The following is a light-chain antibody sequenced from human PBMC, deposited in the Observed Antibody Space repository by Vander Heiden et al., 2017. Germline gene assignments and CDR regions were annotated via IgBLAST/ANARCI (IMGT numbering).Light chain of an antibody. CDR3: QAWDSSTVV. J-gene: IGLJ2*01. CDR2: QDS. V-gene: IGLV3-1*01. Sequence: SYELTQPPSVSVSPGQTASITCSGDKLGDKYACWYQQKPGQSPGRVIYQDSKRPSGIPERFSGSNSGNTATLTISGTQAMDEADYYCQAWDSSTVVFGGGTKLTGL. CDR1: KLGDKY.